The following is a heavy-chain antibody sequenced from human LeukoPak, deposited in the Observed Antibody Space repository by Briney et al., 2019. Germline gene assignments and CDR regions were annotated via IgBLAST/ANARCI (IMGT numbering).Heavy chain of an antibody. V-gene: IGHV3-21*01. D-gene: IGHD7-27*01. J-gene: IGHJ4*02. Sequence: GGSLRLSCAASGFTFSSYIMNWVRQAPGKGLEWVSSISSSSSYIYYADSVKGRFTISRDNAKNTLYLQMNSLRAEDTAVYYCARDDWGSFDYWGQGTLVTVSS. CDR2: ISSSSSYI. CDR1: GFTFSSYI. CDR3: ARDDWGSFDY.